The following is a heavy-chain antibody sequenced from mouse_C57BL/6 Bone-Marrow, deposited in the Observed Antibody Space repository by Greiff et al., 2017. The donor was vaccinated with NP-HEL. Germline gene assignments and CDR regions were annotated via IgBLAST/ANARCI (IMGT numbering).Heavy chain of an antibody. J-gene: IGHJ3*01. CDR2: IDPSDSYT. CDR1: GYTFTSYW. CDR3: ARRGTAQARFAY. V-gene: IGHV1-50*01. Sequence: QVQLQQSGAELVKPGASVKLSCKASGYTFTSYWMQWVKQRPGQGLEWIGEIDPSDSYTNYNQKFKGKATLTVDTSSSTAYMQLSSLTSEDSAVYYCARRGTAQARFAYWGQGTLVTVSA. D-gene: IGHD3-2*02.